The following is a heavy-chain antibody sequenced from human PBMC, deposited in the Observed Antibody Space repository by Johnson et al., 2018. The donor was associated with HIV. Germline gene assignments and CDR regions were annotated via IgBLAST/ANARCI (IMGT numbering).Heavy chain of an antibody. Sequence: QMQLVESGGGVVQPGRSLRLSSAASGFTFSSYGMHWVRQAPGKGLEWVAVISYDGSNKYYADSVKGRLTISRDNSKNTLYLQMNSLRAEDTAVYYCAKCLLRDNVRGLLSLRWAMWG. D-gene: IGHD3-10*02. V-gene: IGHV3-30*18. CDR2: ISYDGSNK. CDR3: AKCLLRDNVRGLLSLRWAM. CDR1: GFTFSSYG. J-gene: IGHJ1*01.